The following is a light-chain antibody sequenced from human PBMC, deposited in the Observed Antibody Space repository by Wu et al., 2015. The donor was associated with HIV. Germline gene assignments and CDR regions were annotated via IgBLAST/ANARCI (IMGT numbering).Light chain of an antibody. Sequence: EIVLTQSPDTPSLSPGERATLSCRASQTVGNSYSAWYQQRPGQAPRLLIFDTSNRAIGIPDRFSGSGSGTDFTLTISRLEPEDFAVYYCQQYGSSSYTFGQGTKLEIK. V-gene: IGKV3-20*01. CDR1: QTVGNSY. CDR3: QQYGSSSYT. CDR2: DTS. J-gene: IGKJ2*01.